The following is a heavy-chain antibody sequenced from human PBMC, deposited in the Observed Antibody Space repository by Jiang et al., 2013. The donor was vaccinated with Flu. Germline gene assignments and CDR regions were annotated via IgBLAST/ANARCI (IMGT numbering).Heavy chain of an antibody. V-gene: IGHV3-23*01. Sequence: VQLLESGGGLVKPGGSLRLSCAASGFTFSSYSMNWVRQAPGKGLEWVSGISASGGATYYADSVKGRFIISRDNSKNTLYLQMNSLRAEDTAVYYCAKSYSQWLEPIDYVGQGTLVTVSS. D-gene: IGHD6-19*01. J-gene: IGHJ4*02. CDR3: AKSYSQWLEPIDY. CDR2: ISASGGAT. CDR1: GFTFSSYS.